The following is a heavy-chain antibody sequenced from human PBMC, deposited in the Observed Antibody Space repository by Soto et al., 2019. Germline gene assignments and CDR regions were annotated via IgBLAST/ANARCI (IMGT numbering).Heavy chain of an antibody. Sequence: PGGSLRLSCAASGFTFSSYAMHWVRQAPGKGLEWVAVFSYYGSIKYYVDSVMGRFTISRDNSKITLYLQMNSLRAEDTAVYYCARDHYSYYDFWSGPDYYYGMDVWGQGTTVTVSS. D-gene: IGHD3-3*01. V-gene: IGHV3-30-3*01. J-gene: IGHJ6*02. CDR2: FSYYGSIK. CDR1: GFTFSSYA. CDR3: ARDHYSYYDFWSGPDYYYGMDV.